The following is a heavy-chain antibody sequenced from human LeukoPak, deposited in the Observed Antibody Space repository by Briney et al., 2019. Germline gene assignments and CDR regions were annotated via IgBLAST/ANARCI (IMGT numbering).Heavy chain of an antibody. Sequence: TGGSLRLSCAASGFTFSSYAMSWVRQAPGKGLEWVSAISGSGGSTYYADSVKGRFTISRDNSKNTLYLQMNSLRAEDTAVYYCAKEPHCSSTSCHGFVDYWGQGTLVTVSS. D-gene: IGHD2-2*01. V-gene: IGHV3-23*01. CDR2: ISGSGGST. J-gene: IGHJ4*02. CDR3: AKEPHCSSTSCHGFVDY. CDR1: GFTFSSYA.